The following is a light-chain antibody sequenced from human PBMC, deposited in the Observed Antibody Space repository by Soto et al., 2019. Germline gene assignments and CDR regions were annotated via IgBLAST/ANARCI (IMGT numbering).Light chain of an antibody. Sequence: QSVLTQPASVSGSPGQSITISCTGTSSDVGGYNYVSWYQQHPGKAPKLMIYDVSNRPSGVSNRFSGSKSGNTASLTISGLQAEDESYYYCSSYTSSSTLGLFAGGTKVTVL. CDR3: SSYTSSSTLGL. CDR2: DVS. CDR1: SSDVGGYNY. V-gene: IGLV2-14*01. J-gene: IGLJ2*01.